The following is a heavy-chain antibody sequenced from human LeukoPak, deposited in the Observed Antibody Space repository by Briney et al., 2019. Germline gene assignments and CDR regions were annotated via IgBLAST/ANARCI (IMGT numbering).Heavy chain of an antibody. D-gene: IGHD2-2*01. CDR1: GGSISSYY. CDR3: ARLGYCGSAWCLADY. CDR2: IYSSGSA. Sequence: SETLSLTCSVSGGSISSYYWDWIRQSPGKGLEWIGHIYSSGSASYNPSLKSRVTISVDTSKNQFSLKLSSVTAADTAVYYCARLGYCGSAWCLADYWGQGTLVTVSP. V-gene: IGHV4-59*08. J-gene: IGHJ4*02.